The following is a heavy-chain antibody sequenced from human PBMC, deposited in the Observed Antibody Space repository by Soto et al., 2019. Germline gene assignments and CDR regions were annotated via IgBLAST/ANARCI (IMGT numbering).Heavy chain of an antibody. D-gene: IGHD2-2*01. CDR2: IFSNGDK. J-gene: IGHJ5*02. Sequence: SGPTLVNPTDTLTLTCTVSGVSLSNAKLGVSWIRQPPGKALDWLAHIFSNGDKSYSTSLDRRLTISKDTSKSQVVLTMTNLDPLDSVTYDCALIKDCSRTDCFLASFEPWGQGTLVTVSS. V-gene: IGHV2-26*01. CDR3: ALIKDCSRTDCFLASFEP. CDR1: GVSLSNAKLG.